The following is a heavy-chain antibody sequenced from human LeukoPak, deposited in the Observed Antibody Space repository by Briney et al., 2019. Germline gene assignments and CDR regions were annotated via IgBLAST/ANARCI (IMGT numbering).Heavy chain of an antibody. CDR1: GYTFTGYY. V-gene: IGHV1-18*04. Sequence: GASVKVSCKASGYTFTGYYMHWVRQAPGQGLEWMGWISAYNGNTNYAQKLQGRVTMTTDTSTSTAYMELRSLRSDDTAVYYCARVIFGVVNRYYYYYMDVWGKGTTVTVSS. CDR3: ARVIFGVVNRYYYYYMDV. D-gene: IGHD3-3*02. J-gene: IGHJ6*03. CDR2: ISAYNGNT.